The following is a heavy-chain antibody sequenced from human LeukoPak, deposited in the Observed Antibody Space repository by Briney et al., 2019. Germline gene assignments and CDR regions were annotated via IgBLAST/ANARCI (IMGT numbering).Heavy chain of an antibody. Sequence: GGSLRLSCAASGFPFSSHGMSWVRQAPGKGLEGVSGITGIGSSTYYADSVKGRFTISRDNSKNTLYLQMNSLKGDDTAVYYCAKDSAFYYIDVWGKGTTVIISS. CDR1: GFPFSSHG. CDR3: AKDSAFYYIDV. D-gene: IGHD3-10*01. J-gene: IGHJ6*03. V-gene: IGHV3-23*01. CDR2: ITGIGSST.